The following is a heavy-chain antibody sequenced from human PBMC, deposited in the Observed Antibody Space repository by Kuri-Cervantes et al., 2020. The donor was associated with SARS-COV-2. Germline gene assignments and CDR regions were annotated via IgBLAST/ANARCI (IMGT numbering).Heavy chain of an antibody. Sequence: SATLSLTCTVSGGTISSYYWSWIWQLPGKGLEWIGYIYYSGSTNYNPSLKSRVTISVDTSKNQFSLKLSSMTAADTAVYYCARSFMVASYFDYWGQGILVTVSS. CDR3: ARSFMVASYFDY. D-gene: IGHD5-12*01. CDR1: GGTISSYY. CDR2: IYYSGST. J-gene: IGHJ4*02. V-gene: IGHV4-59*08.